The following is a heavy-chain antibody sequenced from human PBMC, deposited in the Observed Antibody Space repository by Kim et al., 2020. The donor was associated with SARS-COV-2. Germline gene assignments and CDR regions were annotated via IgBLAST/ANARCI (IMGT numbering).Heavy chain of an antibody. CDR3: AKDEMTTDYGMYV. V-gene: IGHV3-23*01. D-gene: IGHD4-17*01. Sequence: LSLTCAASGFTFSSYAMSWVRQAPGKGLEWVSAISGSGGSTYYADSVKGRFTISRDNSKNTLYLQMNSLRAEDTAVYYCAKDEMTTDYGMYVWGQGTTVTVSS. CDR2: ISGSGGST. CDR1: GFTFSSYA. J-gene: IGHJ6*02.